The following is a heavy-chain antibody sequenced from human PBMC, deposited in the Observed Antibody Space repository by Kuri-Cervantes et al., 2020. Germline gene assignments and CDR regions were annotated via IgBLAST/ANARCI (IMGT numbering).Heavy chain of an antibody. CDR1: GGTFSSYA. D-gene: IGHD3-22*01. CDR2: ISAYNGNT. Sequence: ASVKVSCKASGGTFSSYAISWVRQAPGQGLEWMGWISAYNGNTNYAQKLQGRVTMTTDTSTSTAYMELRSLRSDDTAVYYCAREGDYYDSSGYYFDYWGQGTLVTVSS. J-gene: IGHJ4*02. V-gene: IGHV1-18*01. CDR3: AREGDYYDSSGYYFDY.